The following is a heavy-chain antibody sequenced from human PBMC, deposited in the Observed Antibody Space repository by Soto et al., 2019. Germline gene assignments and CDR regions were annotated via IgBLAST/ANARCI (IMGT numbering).Heavy chain of an antibody. CDR3: SKGPRASSWNNWFDP. D-gene: IGHD6-13*01. CDR1: GFTFSSYA. CDR2: ISGSGGST. V-gene: IGHV3-23*01. J-gene: IGHJ5*02. Sequence: GGSLRLSCAASGFTFSSYAMSWVRQAPGKGLEWVSVISGSGGSTFYADSVTGRFTISRDNSKNTLFLQMNDLRAEDTAVYYCSKGPRASSWNNWFDPWGQGTLITVSS.